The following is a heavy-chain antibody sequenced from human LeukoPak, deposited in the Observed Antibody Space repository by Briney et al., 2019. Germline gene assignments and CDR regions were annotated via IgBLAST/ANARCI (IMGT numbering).Heavy chain of an antibody. CDR3: ARGPPNPDY. Sequence: VASVKVSCKASGGTFSSYAISWVRQAPGQGLEWMGGIIPIFGTANYAQKFQGRVTITTDTSTSTAYMELRSLRSDDTAVYYCARGPPNPDYWGQGTLVTVSS. J-gene: IGHJ4*02. CDR2: IIPIFGTA. V-gene: IGHV1-69*05. CDR1: GGTFSSYA.